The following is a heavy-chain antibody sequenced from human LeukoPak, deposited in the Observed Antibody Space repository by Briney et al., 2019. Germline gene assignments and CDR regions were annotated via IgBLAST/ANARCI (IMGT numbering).Heavy chain of an antibody. CDR3: AIREPIGY. CDR1: GFTFRNYA. Sequence: PGRSLRLSCAASGFTFRNYAMYWVRQAPGKGLEWVSAISSSDANTYYADSVKGRFTISRDNSKNTLYLQMNSLRAEDTALYYCAIREPIGYWGQGTLVTVSS. J-gene: IGHJ4*02. V-gene: IGHV3-23*01. CDR2: ISSSDANT. D-gene: IGHD1-14*01.